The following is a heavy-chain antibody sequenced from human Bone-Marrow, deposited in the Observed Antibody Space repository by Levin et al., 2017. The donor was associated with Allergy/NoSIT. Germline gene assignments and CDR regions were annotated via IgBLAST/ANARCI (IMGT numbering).Heavy chain of an antibody. D-gene: IGHD6-19*01. V-gene: IGHV1-18*01. J-gene: IGHJ5*02. Sequence: SFPSSFSPFPPYYITWVRQAPGQGLEWIGWISAYNGYTNYVQKFQGRVTMTTDTSTSTAYMELRSLGSDDTAVYYCARTTSIAVAGPNNWFDPWGQGTLVTVSA. CDR3: ARTTSIAVAGPNNWFDP. CDR1: FSPFPPYY. CDR2: ISAYNGYT.